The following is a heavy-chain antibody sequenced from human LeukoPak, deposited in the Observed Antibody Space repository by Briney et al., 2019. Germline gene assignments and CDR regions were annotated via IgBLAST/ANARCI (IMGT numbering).Heavy chain of an antibody. V-gene: IGHV1-8*01. CDR3: ASSVVPAATYYYYYMDV. CDR2: MNLNSGNT. Sequence: VASVKVSCKASGYTFTSYDINWVRQATGQGLEWMGWMNLNSGNTGYAQKFQGRVTITADESTSTAYMELSSLRSEDTAVYYCASSVVPAATYYYYYMDVWGKGTTVTVSS. J-gene: IGHJ6*03. D-gene: IGHD2-2*01. CDR1: GYTFTSYD.